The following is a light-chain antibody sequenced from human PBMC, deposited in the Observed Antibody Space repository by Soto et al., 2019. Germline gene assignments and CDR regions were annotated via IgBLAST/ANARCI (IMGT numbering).Light chain of an antibody. Sequence: ETELTQSPATLSVSPGERATLSCRARQGVYNSLAWYQERPGQAPRLLIYGASTRATGIPARFSGSGSGTEFTLTISSLQSEDSAIYYCQQHNNWPTFGQGTKVDIK. V-gene: IGKV3-15*01. J-gene: IGKJ1*01. CDR1: QGVYNS. CDR2: GAS. CDR3: QQHNNWPT.